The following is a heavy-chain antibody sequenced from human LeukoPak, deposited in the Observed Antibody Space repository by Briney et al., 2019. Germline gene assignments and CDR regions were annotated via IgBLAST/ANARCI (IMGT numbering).Heavy chain of an antibody. D-gene: IGHD7-27*01. V-gene: IGHV1-69*13. CDR3: ASGGTGDHWYFDL. J-gene: IGHJ2*01. Sequence: AASVKVSCKASGGTFSSYAISWVRQAPGQGLEWMGGIIPIFGTANYAQKFQGRVTITADESTSTAYMELSSLRSEDTAVYYCASGGTGDHWYFDLWGRGTLVTVSS. CDR2: IIPIFGTA. CDR1: GGTFSSYA.